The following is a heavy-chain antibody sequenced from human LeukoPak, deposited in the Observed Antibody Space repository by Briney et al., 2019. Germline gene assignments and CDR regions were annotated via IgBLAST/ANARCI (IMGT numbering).Heavy chain of an antibody. Sequence: PSETLSLTCTVSGGSISSSSYYWGWIRQPPGKGLEWIGSIYYSGSTYYNPSLKSRVTISVDTSKNQFSLKLSSVTAADTAVYYCASKYYDFWSGYSNYFDYWGQGTLVTVSS. CDR2: IYYSGST. J-gene: IGHJ4*02. CDR3: ASKYYDFWSGYSNYFDY. D-gene: IGHD3-3*01. V-gene: IGHV4-39*01. CDR1: GGSISSSSYY.